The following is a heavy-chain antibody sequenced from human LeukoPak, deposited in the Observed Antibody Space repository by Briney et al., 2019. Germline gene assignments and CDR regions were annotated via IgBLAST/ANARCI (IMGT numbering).Heavy chain of an antibody. Sequence: PGGSLRLSCAASGFTFSSYWMHWVRQAPGKGLVWVSRINSDGSSTSYADSVKGRFTISRDNAKNTLYPQMNSLRAEDTAVYYCARDFGGIAARCWFDPWGQGTLVTVSS. CDR3: ARDFGGIAARCWFDP. CDR1: GFTFSSYW. D-gene: IGHD6-6*01. CDR2: INSDGSST. J-gene: IGHJ5*02. V-gene: IGHV3-74*01.